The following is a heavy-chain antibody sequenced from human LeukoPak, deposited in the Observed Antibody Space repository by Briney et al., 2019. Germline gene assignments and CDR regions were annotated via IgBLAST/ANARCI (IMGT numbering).Heavy chain of an antibody. V-gene: IGHV4-34*01. Sequence: SETLSLTCAVYGGSFSDYFWGWIRQPPGKGLEWIGEINLSGRTYYNPSLKSRVTISVDTSKNQFSLNLSSVTAADTAVYYCARDVVVVPAAIHYGMDVWGQGTTVTVSS. J-gene: IGHJ6*02. D-gene: IGHD2-2*01. CDR1: GGSFSDYF. CDR2: INLSGRT. CDR3: ARDVVVVPAAIHYGMDV.